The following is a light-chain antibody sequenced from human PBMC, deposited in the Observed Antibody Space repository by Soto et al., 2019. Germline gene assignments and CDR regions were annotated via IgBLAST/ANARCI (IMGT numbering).Light chain of an antibody. CDR1: QDIKSY. Sequence: IQMTQSPSSLSPSVGDTVTITCRAGQDIKSYLNWYQQKPGKAPKLLIYSASTRESGAPPRLSGSQSGTDFFLTITGLLPEDIATYYCQQSFSVPTFGRGTRVEVK. CDR3: QQSFSVPT. J-gene: IGKJ4*02. V-gene: IGKV1-39*01. CDR2: SAS.